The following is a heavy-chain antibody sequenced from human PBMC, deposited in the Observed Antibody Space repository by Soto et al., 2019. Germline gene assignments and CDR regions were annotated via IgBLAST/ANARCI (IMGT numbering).Heavy chain of an antibody. CDR3: ARAVAWGLGV. CDR2: ISRSSTGI. Sequence: EVQLVESGGGLVQPGGSLRLSCAASGFTFSLYSMSWVRQAPGKGLEWVSYISRSSTGIHYADSVKGRFTISRDDATNSMHLQVNSLRAGATAGYDCARAVAWGLGVWGQGTTVSISS. CDR1: GFTFSLYS. V-gene: IGHV3-48*01. D-gene: IGHD6-19*01. J-gene: IGHJ6*02.